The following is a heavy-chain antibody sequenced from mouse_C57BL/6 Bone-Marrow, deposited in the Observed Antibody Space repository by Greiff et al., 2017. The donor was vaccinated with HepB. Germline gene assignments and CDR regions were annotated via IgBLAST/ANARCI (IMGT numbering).Heavy chain of an antibody. D-gene: IGHD2-1*01. CDR3: ARHADYGNTAWFAY. J-gene: IGHJ3*01. V-gene: IGHV5-6*01. CDR2: ISSGGSYT. CDR1: GFTFSSYG. Sequence: EVKLVESGGDLVKPGGSLKLSCAASGFTFSSYGMSWVRQNPDKRLEWVGTISSGGSYTYYPDNVKGRFTISRDNAKNTLYLQMSSLKSKDTALEYCARHADYGNTAWFAYWGQGTLVTVSA.